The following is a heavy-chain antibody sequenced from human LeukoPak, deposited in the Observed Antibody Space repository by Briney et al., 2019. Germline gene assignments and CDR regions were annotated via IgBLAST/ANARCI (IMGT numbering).Heavy chain of an antibody. V-gene: IGHV4-59*02. CDR3: ARIHRYCSGGACYVLDN. CDR1: GVSVSGYY. Sequence: SETLSLTCVVSGVSVSGYYWGWVRQPPGRGLEWIGYVYYSGSTNYNPSFKSRITISVDTSRNQFSLQLSSVTAADTAVYYCARIHRYCSGGACYVLDNWGQGTLVAVSS. J-gene: IGHJ4*02. D-gene: IGHD2-15*01. CDR2: VYYSGST.